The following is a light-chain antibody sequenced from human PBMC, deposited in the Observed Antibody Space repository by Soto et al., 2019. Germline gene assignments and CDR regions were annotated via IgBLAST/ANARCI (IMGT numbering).Light chain of an antibody. J-gene: IGLJ2*01. V-gene: IGLV1-36*01. CDR2: YDD. CDR3: AAWDDSLNVVV. Sequence: QSALTQPPSVSDAPRQRVTISCSGSSSNIGNNAVNWYQQLPGKAPKLLIYYDDLLPSGVSDRFSGSKSGTSASLAISGLQSEDEADYYCAAWDDSLNVVVFGGGTKVTVL. CDR1: SSNIGNNA.